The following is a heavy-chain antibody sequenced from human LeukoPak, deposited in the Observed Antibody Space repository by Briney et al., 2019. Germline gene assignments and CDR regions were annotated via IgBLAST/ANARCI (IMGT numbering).Heavy chain of an antibody. J-gene: IGHJ4*02. D-gene: IGHD6-13*01. V-gene: IGHV3-23*01. CDR2: ISGSGVST. CDR1: GFTFSSYA. CDR3: AESLYSSTWYLSDY. Sequence: PGGSLRLSCAASGFTFSSYAMSWVRQAPGKGLEWVSGISGSGVSTYYADSVKGRFTTSRDNSKNTLYLQMNSLRAEDTAIYYCAESLYSSTWYLSDYWGQGTLVTVSS.